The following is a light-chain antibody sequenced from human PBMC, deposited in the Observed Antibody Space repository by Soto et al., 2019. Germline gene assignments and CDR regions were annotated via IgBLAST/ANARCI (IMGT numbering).Light chain of an antibody. CDR3: QQSFNTPYT. V-gene: IGKV1-39*01. CDR1: QTISTY. J-gene: IGKJ2*01. Sequence: DIQMTQSPSSLSASVGDRVTITCRASQTISTYLNWYQQKPGRAPKVLISAASSLQSEVPSRFSGSGSGTDFTLTISSLQPEDFAPYYGQQSFNTPYTFGQGTKLEIK. CDR2: AAS.